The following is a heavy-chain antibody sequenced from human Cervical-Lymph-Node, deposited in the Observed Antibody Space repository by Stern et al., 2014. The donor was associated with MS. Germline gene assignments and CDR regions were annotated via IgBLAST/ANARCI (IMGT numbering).Heavy chain of an antibody. V-gene: IGHV3-7*01. CDR3: ARDRCSGGNCYFYYYGLDV. CDR2: INQDGSDK. Sequence: EVQLVESGGDLVQPGGSLRLSCAASGFPFSSYWMSWVRQAPGQGLEWVANINQDGSDKYYSDSVKGRFTMSRDNAESSLDLQMKSLRAEDTAVYYCARDRCSGGNCYFYYYGLDVWGQGTTVTVSS. CDR1: GFPFSSYW. J-gene: IGHJ6*02. D-gene: IGHD2-15*01.